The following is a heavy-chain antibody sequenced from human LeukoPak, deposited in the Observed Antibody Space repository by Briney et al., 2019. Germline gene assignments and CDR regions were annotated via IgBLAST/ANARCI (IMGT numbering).Heavy chain of an antibody. CDR3: ASTTTTYYSYFYYYMGV. Sequence: PSETLSLTCTVSGGSISSYYWSWIRRPPGKGLEWIGYIYSSGSTYYNPSLNSRVTISVDTSKNQFSLKLTSVTAADTAVYYCASTTTTYYSYFYYYMGVWGKGTTVTVSS. V-gene: IGHV4-4*09. J-gene: IGHJ6*03. CDR2: IYSSGST. D-gene: IGHD4-17*01. CDR1: GGSISSYY.